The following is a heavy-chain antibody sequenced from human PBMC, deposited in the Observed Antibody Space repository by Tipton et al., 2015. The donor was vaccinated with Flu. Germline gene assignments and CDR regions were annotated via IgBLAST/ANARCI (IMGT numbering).Heavy chain of an antibody. Sequence: TLSLTCTVSGGSISSSSHYWGWIRQAPGRGLEWVGCIYYTGYPYYNSSLKSRLAMSIYTSKKQFSLRLSSVTAADRAVYYCAKVLFGWVESWAQGTLVTVSS. D-gene: IGHD3-16*01. V-gene: IGHV4-39*07. CDR2: IYYTGYP. CDR3: AKVLFGWVES. J-gene: IGHJ5*01. CDR1: GGSISSSSHY.